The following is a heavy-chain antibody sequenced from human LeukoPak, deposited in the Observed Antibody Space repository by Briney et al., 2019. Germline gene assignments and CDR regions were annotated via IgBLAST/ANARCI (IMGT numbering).Heavy chain of an antibody. D-gene: IGHD2-2*03. CDR1: GGSISSHF. J-gene: IGHJ4*02. CDR2: VHYTGST. Sequence: SETLSLTCTVSGGSISSHFWSWIRQAPGKGLEWIAYVHYTGSTNYNPSFKSRVTISMDTSKTQFSLKLSSVTAADTAVYYCARDGYLAVDYWGQGTLVTVSS. V-gene: IGHV4-59*11. CDR3: ARDGYLAVDY.